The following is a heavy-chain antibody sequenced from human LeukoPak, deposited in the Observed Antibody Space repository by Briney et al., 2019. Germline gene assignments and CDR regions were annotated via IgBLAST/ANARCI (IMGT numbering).Heavy chain of an antibody. CDR1: GGSIISSAYY. Sequence: SETLSLTCTVSGGSIISSAYYWSWIRQPPGKGLEWIGYIYYSGSAYYNPSLKSRVTISLDTSKNQFSLKLSSVAAADTAVYYCARDRRIDSGYDSDAFGIWGQGTMVTVSS. V-gene: IGHV4-30-4*08. D-gene: IGHD5-12*01. J-gene: IGHJ3*02. CDR2: IYYSGSA. CDR3: ARDRRIDSGYDSDAFGI.